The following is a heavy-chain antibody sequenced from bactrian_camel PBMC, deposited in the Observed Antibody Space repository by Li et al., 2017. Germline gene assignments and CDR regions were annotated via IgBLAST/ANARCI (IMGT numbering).Heavy chain of an antibody. D-gene: IGHD6*01. V-gene: IGHV3S53*01. CDR2: IDSDGGT. CDR1: GSSYSSTC. CDR3: AAEQKIFFSACNFGSSFSI. J-gene: IGHJ4*01. Sequence: HVQLVESGGGSVQAGGALRLSCAASGSSYSSTCMGWFRQAPGKAREGIADIDSDGGTEYTDSVKDRFTISKDHVRNTLTLEMDSLKPEDTAVYYCAAEQKIFFSACNFGSSFSIWGQGTQVTVS.